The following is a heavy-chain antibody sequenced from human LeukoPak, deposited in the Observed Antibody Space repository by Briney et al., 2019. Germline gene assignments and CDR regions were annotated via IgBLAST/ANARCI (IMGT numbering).Heavy chain of an antibody. V-gene: IGHV3-33*06. CDR1: GFTFSSYG. J-gene: IGHJ4*02. Sequence: GGSLRLSCAASGFTFSSYGMHWVRQAPGKGLEWVAVIWYDGSNKYYADSVKGRFTISRDNSKNTLYLQMNSLRAEDTAVYYWAKDLYYDSSGPFDYWGQGTPVTVSS. CDR3: AKDLYYDSSGPFDY. CDR2: IWYDGSNK. D-gene: IGHD3-22*01.